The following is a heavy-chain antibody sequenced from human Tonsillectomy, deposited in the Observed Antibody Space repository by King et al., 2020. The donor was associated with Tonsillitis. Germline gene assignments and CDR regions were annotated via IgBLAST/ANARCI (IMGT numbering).Heavy chain of an antibody. Sequence: QLVQSGHEVKKPGPSVKVSCKTSGFTFSRSAMQWVRQARGQRLEWIGWIVVGSGNTNYAHKFQERVTFSRDMSTSTAYMELSSLRCEDTAVYYCTALTGRTEVFWGRGTLVTVAS. CDR2: IVVGSGNT. J-gene: IGHJ4*02. V-gene: IGHV1-58*02. CDR3: TALTGRTEVF. D-gene: IGHD1-14*01. CDR1: GFTFSRSA.